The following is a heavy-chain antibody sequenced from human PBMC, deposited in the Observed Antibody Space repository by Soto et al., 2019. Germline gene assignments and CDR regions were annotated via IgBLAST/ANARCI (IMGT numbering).Heavy chain of an antibody. J-gene: IGHJ4*02. CDR2: IRVHNGNT. CDR1: GYNFINYG. Sequence: QVHLVQSGVEVKKPGASVKVSCKASGYNFINYGITWVRQAPGQGLEWMGWIRVHNGNTNYAQHLQGRVTMTTDTSTSTAYMELRSLRSDDTAVYYCVRDLDGSGSYYTGYWGPGTLVTVSS. D-gene: IGHD3-10*01. CDR3: VRDLDGSGSYYTGY. V-gene: IGHV1-18*01.